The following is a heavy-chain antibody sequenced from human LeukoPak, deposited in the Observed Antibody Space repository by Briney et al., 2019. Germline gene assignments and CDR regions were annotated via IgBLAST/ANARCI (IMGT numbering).Heavy chain of an antibody. CDR3: MTAAGYNFGQY. CDR1: GFTFSSSA. CDR2: ISNNGGYT. Sequence: GGSLRLSCAASGFTFSSSAMSWVRQAPGKGLEWVSAISNNGGYTYYADSVRGRFTISRDNSKNTLYLQMNSPRAEDTAIYYCMTAAGYNFGQYWGQGTLVTVSS. J-gene: IGHJ4*02. V-gene: IGHV3-23*01. D-gene: IGHD5-18*01.